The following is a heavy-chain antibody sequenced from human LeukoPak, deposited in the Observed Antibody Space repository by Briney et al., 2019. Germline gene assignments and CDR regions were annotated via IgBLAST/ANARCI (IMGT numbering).Heavy chain of an antibody. CDR3: AKSGGYGLIDY. D-gene: IGHD1-26*01. CDR2: IYYSGST. Sequence: SETLSLTCTVSGGSISSSNYYWGWIRQPPGKGLEWIGSIYYSGSTYYSPSLKSRVTISIETSKNQISLRLNSVTAADTAMYYCAKSGGYGLIDYWGQGTLVTVSS. V-gene: IGHV4-39*01. CDR1: GGSISSSNYY. J-gene: IGHJ4*02.